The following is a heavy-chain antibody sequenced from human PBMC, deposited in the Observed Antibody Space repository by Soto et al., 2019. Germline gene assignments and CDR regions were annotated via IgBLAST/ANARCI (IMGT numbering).Heavy chain of an antibody. CDR2: IGAYNGKT. V-gene: IGHV1-18*01. Sequence: ASVKVSCKASGYTFTNYGITWVRQAPGQGLEWMGWIGAYNGKTHYTERLQGRVTMTTDTSTSTAYMELRGLRSEDTAVYYCARAELANWGFPFDYWGQGTLVTVSS. CDR3: ARAELANWGFPFDY. D-gene: IGHD7-27*01. CDR1: GYTFTNYG. J-gene: IGHJ4*02.